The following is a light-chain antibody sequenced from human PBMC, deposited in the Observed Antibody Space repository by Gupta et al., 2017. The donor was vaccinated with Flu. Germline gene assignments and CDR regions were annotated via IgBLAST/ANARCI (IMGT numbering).Light chain of an antibody. Sequence: QSVLTQAPSASGTPGQRVTISCSGRSSNIGSNTVNWYQHLPGTAPKRLIYTNNQRPSGVPDRFSGSKSGTSASLAISRVQSEDEADYYCATWDDSLNGPVFGGGTKLTVL. V-gene: IGLV1-44*01. CDR1: SSNIGSNT. CDR2: TNN. CDR3: ATWDDSLNGPV. J-gene: IGLJ3*02.